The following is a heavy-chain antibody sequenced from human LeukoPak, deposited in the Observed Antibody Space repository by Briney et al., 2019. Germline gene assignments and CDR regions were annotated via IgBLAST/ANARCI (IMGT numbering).Heavy chain of an antibody. CDR1: GYSINSGYY. CDR3: ARADYSSTWSHYYYYMDV. V-gene: IGHV4-38-2*02. CDR2: IYRSGST. D-gene: IGHD6-13*01. Sequence: SETLSLTCTVSGYSINSGYYWGWIRQPPGKGLEWIGSIYRSGSTYYNPSLKSRVTISIDTSKHQFSLKRNSVTAADTAVYYCARADYSSTWSHYYYYMDVWGKGTTVTVSS. J-gene: IGHJ6*03.